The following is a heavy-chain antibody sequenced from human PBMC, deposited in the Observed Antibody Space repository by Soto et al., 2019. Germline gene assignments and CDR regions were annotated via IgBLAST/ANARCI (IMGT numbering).Heavy chain of an antibody. D-gene: IGHD3-22*01. CDR2: IYYHGNT. V-gene: IGHV4-39*07. J-gene: IGHJ4*02. Sequence: TSETLSLTCAVSGGPISSRTYSWGWIRQPPGKTLEWIGTIYYHGNTYYNPSLKGRVTISVDPSKNQFSLKLSSVTAADTAVYYCARGLPGEFYDSRGYYWGPFDYWGQGTLVTVSS. CDR1: GGPISSRTYS. CDR3: ARGLPGEFYDSRGYYWGPFDY.